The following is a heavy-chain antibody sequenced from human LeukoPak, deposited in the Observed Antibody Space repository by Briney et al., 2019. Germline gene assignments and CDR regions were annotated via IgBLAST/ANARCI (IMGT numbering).Heavy chain of an antibody. Sequence: MGRIIPILGIANYAQKFQGRVTITADKSTSTAYMELSSLRSEDTAVYYCASSYSSSSVFDYWGQGTLVTVSS. V-gene: IGHV1-69*02. J-gene: IGHJ4*02. CDR2: IIPILGIA. D-gene: IGHD6-6*01. CDR3: ASSYSSSSVFDY.